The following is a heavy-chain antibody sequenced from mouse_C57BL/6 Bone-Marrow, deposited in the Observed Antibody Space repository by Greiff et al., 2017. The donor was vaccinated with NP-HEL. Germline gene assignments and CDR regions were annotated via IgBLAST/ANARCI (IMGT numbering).Heavy chain of an antibody. D-gene: IGHD2-4*01. CDR1: GFTFSSYG. J-gene: IGHJ3*01. V-gene: IGHV5-6*01. CDR3: ASPYDYDVAWFAY. Sequence: EVKLMESGGDLVKPGGSLKLSCAASGFTFSSYGMSWVRQTPDKRLEWVATISSGGSSTYYPDSVKGRFTSSRDKAKNTLYMQLSSLKSEDTAMYYCASPYDYDVAWFAYWGQGTLVTVSA. CDR2: ISSGGSST.